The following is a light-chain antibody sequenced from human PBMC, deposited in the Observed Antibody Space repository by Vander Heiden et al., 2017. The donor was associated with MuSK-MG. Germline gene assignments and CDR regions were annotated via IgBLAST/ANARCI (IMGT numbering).Light chain of an antibody. V-gene: IGKV2D-29*01. J-gene: IGKJ1*01. CDR3: SQALQLGWT. Sequence: VMTQTPLSLSVTPGQPASISCKSSQTLLHSNGKTYLYWYLQKPGQTPQRLIYEVSNRCSAVPDTCSGSGSGTDCTLKSIRLEAKDVGVYHCSQALQLGWTFGQGTKLEIK. CDR1: QTLLHSNGKTY. CDR2: EVS.